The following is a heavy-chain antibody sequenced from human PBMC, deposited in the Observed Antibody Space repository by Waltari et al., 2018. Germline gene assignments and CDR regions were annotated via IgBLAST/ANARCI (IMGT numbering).Heavy chain of an antibody. CDR2: VEPGEGET. Sequence: EVQLVQSGAEVKKPGATVKISCKVSGYTFTDYYMHWVQQAPGKGLEWMGLVEPGEGETVYAEKFQGRVTITEETSTETAYMELSSLRSEDTGVYYCAWGDFWSGGRFDYRGQGTLVTVSS. V-gene: IGHV1-69-2*01. D-gene: IGHD3-3*01. CDR1: GYTFTDYY. J-gene: IGHJ4*02. CDR3: AWGDFWSGGRFDY.